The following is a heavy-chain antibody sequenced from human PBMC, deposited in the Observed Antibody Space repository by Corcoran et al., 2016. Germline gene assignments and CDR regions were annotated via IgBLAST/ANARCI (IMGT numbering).Heavy chain of an antibody. J-gene: IGHJ4*02. Sequence: EVQLVESGGGLVEPGGSLRLSCAASGFTFSSYWMHWVRQAPGKGLVWVSRINSDGSSTSYADSVKGRFTISRDNAKNTLYLQLNSLRAEDTAVYYCARADSSGNGVEYWGQGTLVTVSS. CDR3: ARADSSGNGVEY. CDR2: INSDGSST. D-gene: IGHD3-10*01. CDR1: GFTFSSYW. V-gene: IGHV3-74*01.